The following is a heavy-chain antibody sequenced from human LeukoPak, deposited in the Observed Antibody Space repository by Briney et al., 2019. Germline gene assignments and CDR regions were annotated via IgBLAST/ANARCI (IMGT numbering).Heavy chain of an antibody. CDR3: ASDTAMVTGADV. CDR1: GFTFSSYS. Sequence: GGSLRLSCVASGFTFSSYSMNWLRQAPGRGLEWVSSISSSSSYIYYADSVKGRFTISRDNAKNSLYLQMNSLRAEDTAVYYCASDTAMVTGADVWGQGTTVTVSS. V-gene: IGHV3-21*01. J-gene: IGHJ6*02. CDR2: ISSSSSYI. D-gene: IGHD5-18*01.